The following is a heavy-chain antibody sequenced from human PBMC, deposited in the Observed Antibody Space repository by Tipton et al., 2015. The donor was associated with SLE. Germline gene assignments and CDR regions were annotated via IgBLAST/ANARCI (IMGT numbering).Heavy chain of an antibody. CDR3: ATMVNYYDSRPDNWFDP. J-gene: IGHJ5*02. Sequence: TLSLTCTVSGGSISSYYWSWIRQPPGKGLEWIGYIYYSGSTNYNPSLKSRVTISVDTSKNQFSLKLSSVTAADTAVYYCATMVNYYDSRPDNWFDPWGQGTLVTVSS. D-gene: IGHD3-22*01. CDR2: IYYSGST. V-gene: IGHV4-59*12. CDR1: GGSISSYY.